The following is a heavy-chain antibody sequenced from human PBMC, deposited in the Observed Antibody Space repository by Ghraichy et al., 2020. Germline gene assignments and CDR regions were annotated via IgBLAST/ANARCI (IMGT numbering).Heavy chain of an antibody. CDR1: GFTFSAYA. CDR3: VKDPYWSGGSCYGYFQH. D-gene: IGHD2-15*01. CDR2: ISSNGGST. Sequence: GGSLRLSCSASGFTFSAYAMHWVRQAPGKGLEYVSVISSNGGSTYYADSVKGRFTVSRDNSKNTLYLQMSTLRAEDTAVYYCVKDPYWSGGSCYGYFQHWGQGTLVTVSS. V-gene: IGHV3-64D*06. J-gene: IGHJ1*01.